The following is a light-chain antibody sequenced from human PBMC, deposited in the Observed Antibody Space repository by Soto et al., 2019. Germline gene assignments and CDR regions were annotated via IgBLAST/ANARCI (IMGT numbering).Light chain of an antibody. CDR3: QQYGSSPIT. V-gene: IGKV3-20*01. J-gene: IGKJ5*01. CDR2: DAS. Sequence: EIVMTQSPGTLSLSPWERATLSCRASQYVSSSSLAWYQQKRGQAPRLLIHDASSRATGIPDRFSGSGSGTDFTLTISRLEPEDFAVYYCQQYGSSPITFGQGTRLEIK. CDR1: QYVSSSS.